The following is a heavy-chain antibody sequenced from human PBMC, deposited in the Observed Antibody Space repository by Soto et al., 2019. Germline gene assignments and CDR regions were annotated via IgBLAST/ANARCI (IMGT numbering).Heavy chain of an antibody. CDR3: AKRGYCISTSCYGGWFDP. D-gene: IGHD2-2*01. J-gene: IGHJ5*02. Sequence: QVQLVESGGGVVQPGRSLRLSCAASGFTFSSYGMHWVRQAPGKGLEWVAVISYDGSNKYYADSVKGRFTISRDNSKNTPYLQMNSLRAEDTAGYYCAKRGYCISTSCYGGWFDPWGQGTLVTVSS. CDR1: GFTFSSYG. V-gene: IGHV3-30*18. CDR2: ISYDGSNK.